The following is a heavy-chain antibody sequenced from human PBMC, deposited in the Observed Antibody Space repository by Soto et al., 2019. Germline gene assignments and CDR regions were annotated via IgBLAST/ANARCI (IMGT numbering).Heavy chain of an antibody. J-gene: IGHJ4*02. D-gene: IGHD2-2*01. CDR1: GCSISSGDYF. CDR3: ARRMPIDSYPFDY. V-gene: IGHV4-30-4*01. CDR2: IYSTGST. Sequence: QVQLQESGPGLVKSSQTLSLTCTVSGCSISSGDYFWSWIRQPPGKGLVWIGYIYSTGSTYYNPSLKSRVTISVDTSKNQFSLKLNSVTAADTAVYYCARRMPIDSYPFDYWGQGSLVTVSS.